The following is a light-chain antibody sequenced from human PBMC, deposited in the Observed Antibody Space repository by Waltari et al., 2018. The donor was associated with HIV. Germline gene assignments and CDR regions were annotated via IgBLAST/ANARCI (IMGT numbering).Light chain of an antibody. CDR1: SSDVGSYNL. CDR3: CSYTGSSTRRPYV. CDR2: EGS. V-gene: IGLV2-23*01. Sequence: QSALTQPASVSGSPGQSITISCTGTSSDVGSYNLVSWYQQHPGKAPKVMIYEGSKRPSGVSHRFSGSKSGNTASLTISVLQAEDEADYYCCSYTGSSTRRPYVFGTGTKVTVL. J-gene: IGLJ1*01.